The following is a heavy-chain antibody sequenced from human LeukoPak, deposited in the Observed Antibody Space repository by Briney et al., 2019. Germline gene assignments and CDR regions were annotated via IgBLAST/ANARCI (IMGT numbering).Heavy chain of an antibody. J-gene: IGHJ4*02. D-gene: IGHD4-17*01. CDR3: ARDRRLYGDYVDY. CDR1: GFTFSIYN. V-gene: IGHV3-21*01. CDR2: ISSTGSYI. Sequence: PGGSLRLSCAASGFTFSIYNINWVRQAPGKGLEWVSSISSTGSYIYYADSVQGRFTISRDNAKNSLYLQMNSLRAEDPAVYYCARDRRLYGDYVDYWGQGTLVTVSS.